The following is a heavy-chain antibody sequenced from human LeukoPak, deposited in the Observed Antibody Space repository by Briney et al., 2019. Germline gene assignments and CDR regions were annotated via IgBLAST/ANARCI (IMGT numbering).Heavy chain of an antibody. D-gene: IGHD5-12*01. Sequence: SEALPLTCTVSGGSISSYYWSWIRQPPGKGLEWIGYIYYSGSTNYNPSLKSRVTISVDTSKNQFSLKLSSVTAADTAVYYCARLYGGYFAAPRWYFDLWGRGTLVTVSS. CDR2: IYYSGST. V-gene: IGHV4-59*08. CDR1: GGSISSYY. CDR3: ARLYGGYFAAPRWYFDL. J-gene: IGHJ2*01.